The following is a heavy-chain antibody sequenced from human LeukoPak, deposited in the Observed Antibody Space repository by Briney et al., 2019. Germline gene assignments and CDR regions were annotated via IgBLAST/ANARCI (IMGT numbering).Heavy chain of an antibody. V-gene: IGHV3-21*01. Sequence: GGSLRLSCAASGFTFSSYTTNWVRQAPGKGLEWVSSISSSSGHTYYADSVKGRFTISRDNAKNSLFLHVNSLRAEDTAVYYCAREDIVVVPPAGIFDYWGQGTLVTVSS. CDR1: GFTFSSYT. CDR2: ISSSSGHT. J-gene: IGHJ4*02. D-gene: IGHD2-2*01. CDR3: AREDIVVVPPAGIFDY.